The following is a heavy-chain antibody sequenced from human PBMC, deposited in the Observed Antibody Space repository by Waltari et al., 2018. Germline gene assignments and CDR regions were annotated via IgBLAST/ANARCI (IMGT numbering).Heavy chain of an antibody. J-gene: IGHJ1*01. Sequence: LVESGGDLVQPGGSLRLTCAASGFDLRSSWMSWVRQAPGKGLEWVANINYDGSLPYYEDSVGGRLTISRDNAKNSLYLEMNNVRVDDTAVYYCARGSAYYIRFWDLWGQGTLVTVAS. CDR3: ARGSAYYIRFWDL. D-gene: IGHD3-10*01. CDR2: INYDGSLP. V-gene: IGHV3-7*03. CDR1: GFDLRSSW.